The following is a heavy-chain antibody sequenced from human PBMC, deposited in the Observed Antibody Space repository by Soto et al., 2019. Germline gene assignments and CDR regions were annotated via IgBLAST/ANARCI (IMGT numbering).Heavy chain of an antibody. CDR2: ISTHNGNT. V-gene: IGHV1-18*01. CDR3: ARDPSALVFDS. CDR1: GYTFTSSG. Sequence: GASVKVSCKASGYTFTSSGISWVRQAPGQGLEWMGWISTHNGNTNYAQKLQGRVTMTTDTSTSTAYMELRSLRSDDTAMYYCARDPSALVFDSWGQGTLVTVSS. J-gene: IGHJ4*02. D-gene: IGHD5-18*01.